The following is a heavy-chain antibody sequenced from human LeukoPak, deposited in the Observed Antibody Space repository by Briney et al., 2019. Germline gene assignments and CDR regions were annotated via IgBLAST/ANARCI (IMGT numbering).Heavy chain of an antibody. CDR1: GFTFSSYE. V-gene: IGHV3-48*03. J-gene: IGHJ6*02. CDR3: ARVFGELTISYYYYGMDV. CDR2: ISSSSSTI. D-gene: IGHD3-10*02. Sequence: GGSLRLSCAASGFTFSSYEMNWVRQAPGKGLEWVSYISSSSSTIYSADSVKGRFTISRDNAKNSLYLQMNSLRAEDTAVYYCARVFGELTISYYYYGMDVWGQGTTVTVSS.